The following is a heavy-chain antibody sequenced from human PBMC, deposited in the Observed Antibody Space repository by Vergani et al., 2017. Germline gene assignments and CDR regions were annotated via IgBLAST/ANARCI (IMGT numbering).Heavy chain of an antibody. CDR2: IIPIFGTA. CDR3: ARGGYGSGSYYSPAYYSYGMDV. V-gene: IGHV1-69*13. D-gene: IGHD3-10*01. CDR1: GGTFSSYA. J-gene: IGHJ6*02. Sequence: QVQLVQSGAEVKKPGSSVKVSCKASGGTFSSYAISWVRQAPGQGLEWMGRIIPIFGTANYAQKFQGRVTITADESTSTAYMELSSLRSEDTAVYYCARGGYGSGSYYSPAYYSYGMDVWGQGTTVTVSS.